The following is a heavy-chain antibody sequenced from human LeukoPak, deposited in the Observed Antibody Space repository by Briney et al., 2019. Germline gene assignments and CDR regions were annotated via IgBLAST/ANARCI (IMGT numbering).Heavy chain of an antibody. Sequence: SETLSLTCTVSGYSISSGYYWGWIRQPPGKGLEWIGSIYHSGSTYYNPSLKSRVTISVDTSKNQFSLKLSSVTAADTAVYYCARRRKDYVWGSYRSVLWSGFDYWGQGTLVTVSS. CDR2: IYHSGST. V-gene: IGHV4-38-2*02. J-gene: IGHJ4*02. CDR3: ARRRKDYVWGSYRSVLWSGFDY. CDR1: GYSISSGYY. D-gene: IGHD3-16*02.